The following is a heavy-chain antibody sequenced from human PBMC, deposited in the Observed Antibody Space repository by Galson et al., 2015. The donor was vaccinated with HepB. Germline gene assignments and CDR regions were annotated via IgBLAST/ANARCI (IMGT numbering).Heavy chain of an antibody. CDR2: LYSGGST. CDR1: GFTVSSNY. J-gene: IGHJ6*02. CDR3: AKASSWSSGWRIGAMDV. D-gene: IGHD6-19*01. V-gene: IGHV3-53*04. Sequence: SLRLSCAASGFTVSSNYMSWVRQAPGKGLEWVSVLYSGGSTYYADSVKGRFTISRHNSKNTLYLQMNSLRAEDTAVYYCAKASSWSSGWRIGAMDVWGQGTTVTVSS.